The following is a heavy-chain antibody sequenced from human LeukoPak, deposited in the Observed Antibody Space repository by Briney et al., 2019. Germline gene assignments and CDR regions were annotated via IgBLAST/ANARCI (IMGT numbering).Heavy chain of an antibody. V-gene: IGHV1-24*01. Sequence: ASVKVSCKVSGYTLTELSTHWVRQAPGKGLEWMGGFDPEDGETIYAQKFQGRVTTTEDTSTDTAYMELSSLRSEDTAVYYCAIGGYYDSSGSPPDYWGQGTLVTVSS. D-gene: IGHD3-22*01. J-gene: IGHJ4*02. CDR2: FDPEDGET. CDR1: GYTLTELS. CDR3: AIGGYYDSSGSPPDY.